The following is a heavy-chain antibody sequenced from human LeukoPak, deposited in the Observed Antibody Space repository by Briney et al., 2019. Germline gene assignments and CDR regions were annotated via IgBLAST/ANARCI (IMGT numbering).Heavy chain of an antibody. Sequence: SETLSLTCTVSGGSISSSSYFWGWIRQSPGKGLEWIGSISHSGTTFYNPSLKSRITVSRDTSKNQFSLKVTSVTAADTAAYYCTREEAGTTVDYWGQGTLVTVSS. CDR1: GGSISSSSYF. CDR2: ISHSGTT. D-gene: IGHD1-1*01. J-gene: IGHJ4*02. V-gene: IGHV4-39*07. CDR3: TREEAGTTVDY.